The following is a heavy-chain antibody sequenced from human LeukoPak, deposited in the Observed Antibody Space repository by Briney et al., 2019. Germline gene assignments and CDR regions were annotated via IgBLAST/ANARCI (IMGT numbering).Heavy chain of an antibody. CDR3: ARGGYSGSYYLPFDY. Sequence: PSETLSLTCTVSGGSLRDYAYYWGWTRQPPGRGLEWQGCIYFTGITDYNPSLKSRVTMSVDTSKNQFSLKLSSVTAADTAVYYCARGGYSGSYYLPFDYWGQGTLVTVSS. CDR2: IYFTGIT. J-gene: IGHJ4*02. CDR1: GGSLRDYAYY. V-gene: IGHV4-39*07. D-gene: IGHD1-26*01.